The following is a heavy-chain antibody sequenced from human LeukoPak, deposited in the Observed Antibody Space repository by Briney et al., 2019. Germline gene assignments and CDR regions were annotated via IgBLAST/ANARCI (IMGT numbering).Heavy chain of an antibody. D-gene: IGHD3-3*01. CDR2: ISGSGGST. V-gene: IGHV3-23*01. J-gene: IGHJ4*02. CDR3: AKDRSGLRFLEWLSAPAPDY. CDR1: GFTFSSYA. Sequence: PGGSLRLSCAASGFTFSSYAMSWVRQAPGKGLEWVSAISGSGGSTYYADSVKGRFTISRDNSKNTLYLQMNSLRAEDTAVYYCAKDRSGLRFLEWLSAPAPDYWGQGTLVTVSS.